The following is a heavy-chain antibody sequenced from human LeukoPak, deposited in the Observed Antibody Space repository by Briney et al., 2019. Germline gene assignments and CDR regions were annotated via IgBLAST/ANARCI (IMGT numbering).Heavy chain of an antibody. CDR3: ARTSHTGVWYDLDS. J-gene: IGHJ4*02. V-gene: IGHV2-70*04. Sequence: SGPTLVNPTQTLTLTCTFSGLSLSTRGMRVSWIRQPPGKALEWLALIDWEDNIFYSSSLRARLTISKDTSKNQAALTLTNVDPADTATYYCARTSHTGVWYDLDSWGQGTLVTVSS. CDR1: GLSLSTRGMR. D-gene: IGHD6-19*01. CDR2: IDWEDNI.